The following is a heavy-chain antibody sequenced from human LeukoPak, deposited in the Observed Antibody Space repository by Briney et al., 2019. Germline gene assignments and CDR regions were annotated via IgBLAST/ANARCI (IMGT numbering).Heavy chain of an antibody. CDR1: NYTFTSYG. J-gene: IGHJ4*02. D-gene: IGHD3-10*01. V-gene: IGHV1-18*01. CDR3: ARDGSGVWFDY. CDR2: INAYNGDT. Sequence: ASVKVSCKASNYTFTSYGISWVRQAPGQGLEWMAWINAYNGDTNYAQKFQGRVTLTTDTSTSTAYMELWSLRSDDTAVYYCARDGSGVWFDYWGQGTLVTVSS.